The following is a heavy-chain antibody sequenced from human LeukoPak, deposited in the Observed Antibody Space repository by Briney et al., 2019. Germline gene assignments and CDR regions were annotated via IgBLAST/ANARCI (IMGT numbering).Heavy chain of an antibody. CDR1: GFIFTSYG. Sequence: PGGSLRLSCVASGFIFTSYGMHWVRQAPGKGLEWVAVISYDGSNKYYADSVKGRFTISRDNSKNTLYLQMNSLRAEDTAVYYCAREIIDFWSGYFDYWGQGTLVTVSS. J-gene: IGHJ4*02. CDR2: ISYDGSNK. D-gene: IGHD3-3*01. CDR3: AREIIDFWSGYFDY. V-gene: IGHV3-30*19.